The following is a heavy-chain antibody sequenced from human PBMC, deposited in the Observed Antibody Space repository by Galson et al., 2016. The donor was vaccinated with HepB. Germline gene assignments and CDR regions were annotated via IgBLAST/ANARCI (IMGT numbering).Heavy chain of an antibody. V-gene: IGHV3-7*01. CDR1: TFTFSNYW. CDR3: ARRSCTAVACYSASYRCFDS. J-gene: IGHJ4*02. Sequence: SLRLSCADSTFTFSNYWMTWVRQAPGKGLEWVANIKPDGSEEYYVDSVKARFPIHRANAKKSLYLQMNSLRAEDTAVYYCARRSCTAVACYSASYRCFDSGGQGTRVTVSS. D-gene: IGHD2-15*01. CDR2: IKPDGSEE.